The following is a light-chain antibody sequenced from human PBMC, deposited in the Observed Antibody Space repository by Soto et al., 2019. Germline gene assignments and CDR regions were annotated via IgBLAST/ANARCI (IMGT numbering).Light chain of an antibody. V-gene: IGLV2-14*01. CDR1: SSDVGGYNY. Sequence: QSVLTQPASVSGSPGQSITISCTGTSSDVGGYNYVSWYQQHPGKAPKLMIYDVSNRPSGVSNRFSGSKSGNTASLTISGLQSEDEADYYCSSYTSSSTLPVFGRGTKVTVL. J-gene: IGLJ2*01. CDR2: DVS. CDR3: SSYTSSSTLPV.